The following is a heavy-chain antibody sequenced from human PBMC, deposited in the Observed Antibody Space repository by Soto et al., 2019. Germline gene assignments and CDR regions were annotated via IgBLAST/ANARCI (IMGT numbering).Heavy chain of an antibody. Sequence: PGGSLILSCAASGFTFSSYAMHWVRQAPGKGLEWVAVISYDGSNKYYADSVKGRFTTPRDNSKNTLYLQMNSLRAEDTAVYYCARDLPEVATIKDYYYGMDVWGQGTTVTVSS. V-gene: IGHV3-30-3*01. CDR2: ISYDGSNK. CDR1: GFTFSSYA. D-gene: IGHD5-12*01. CDR3: ARDLPEVATIKDYYYGMDV. J-gene: IGHJ6*02.